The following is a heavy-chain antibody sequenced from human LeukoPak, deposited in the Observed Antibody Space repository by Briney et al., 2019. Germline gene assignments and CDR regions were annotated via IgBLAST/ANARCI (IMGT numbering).Heavy chain of an antibody. CDR2: ISAYNGNT. V-gene: IGHV1-18*01. CDR1: GYTFTSYG. CDR3: ARCPLSYGAYNWFDP. D-gene: IGHD5-18*01. J-gene: IGHJ5*02. Sequence: AASVKVSCKASGYTFTSYGISWVRQAPGQGLEWMGWISAYNGNTNYAQKFQGRVTMTRDMSTSTVYMELSSLRSEDTVVYYCARCPLSYGAYNWFDPWGQGTLVTVSS.